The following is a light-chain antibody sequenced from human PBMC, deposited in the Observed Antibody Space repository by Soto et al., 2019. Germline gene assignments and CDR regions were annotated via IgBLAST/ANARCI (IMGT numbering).Light chain of an antibody. CDR2: AAS. CDR3: QQYYTWPLT. V-gene: IGKV3-15*01. Sequence: EIVMTQSPSTLSVSPGEGATLSCRASVSVSSKLAWYQQKPGQAPRLLMFAASTRATGIPARFSGSGSGTEFTLTISGLQSEDFAVYFCQQYYTWPLTFGGGTKVEIK. CDR1: VSVSSK. J-gene: IGKJ4*01.